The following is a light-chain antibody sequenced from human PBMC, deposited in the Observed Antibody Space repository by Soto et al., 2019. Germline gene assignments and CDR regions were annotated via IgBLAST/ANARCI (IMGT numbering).Light chain of an antibody. J-gene: IGKJ2*01. V-gene: IGKV1-39*01. Sequence: DIQMTQSPSSLSASVGDRVTITCRASQNINHYLNWYQFKPEKAPKLLIYSTSNLRSGVPPRFSGNGSATDFTLTISTLQPEDSATYYCQQSYTTLRTFGQGSKLEIK. CDR2: STS. CDR3: QQSYTTLRT. CDR1: QNINHY.